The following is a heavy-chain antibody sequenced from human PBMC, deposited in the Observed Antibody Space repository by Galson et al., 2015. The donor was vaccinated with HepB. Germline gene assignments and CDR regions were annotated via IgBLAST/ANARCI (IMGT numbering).Heavy chain of an antibody. CDR1: GFTFSSYS. D-gene: IGHD5-18*01. V-gene: IGHV3-48*02. J-gene: IGHJ6*02. CDR3: AREPWIQPWSDYGMDV. Sequence: SLRLSCAASGFTFSSYSMNWVRQAPGKGLEWVSYISSSSSNIYYADSVKGRFTISRDNAKNSLYLQMNSLRDEDTAVYYCAREPWIQPWSDYGMDVWVQVTTFTVSS. CDR2: ISSSSSNI.